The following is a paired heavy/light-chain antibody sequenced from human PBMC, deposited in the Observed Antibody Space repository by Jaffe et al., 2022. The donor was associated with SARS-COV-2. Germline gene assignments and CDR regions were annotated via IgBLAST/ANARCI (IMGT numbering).Light chain of an antibody. CDR3: QQYGRSPYT. CDR1: QIVTSSY. V-gene: IGKV3-20*01. Sequence: EIVLTQSPGTLSLSPGERATLSCRASQIVTSSYLAWYQQKPGQAPRLLIYGASSRATGIPDRFSGSGSETDFTLTISRLEPEDFAVYYCQQYGRSPYTFGQGTKLEIK. CDR2: GAS. J-gene: IGKJ2*01.
Heavy chain of an antibody. J-gene: IGHJ6*02. V-gene: IGHV1-46*01. Sequence: QVQLVQSGAEVKKPGASVKVSCKASGYTFTTYYMNWVRQAPGQGLEWMGIIDLSGGSTNYAQKFQGRVTMTRDTSTYTVYMELSSLRSEDTAVYYCARVGSSGWYLGLDVWGQGTTVTVS. CDR2: IDLSGGST. CDR1: GYTFTTYY. CDR3: ARVGSSGWYLGLDV. D-gene: IGHD6-19*01.